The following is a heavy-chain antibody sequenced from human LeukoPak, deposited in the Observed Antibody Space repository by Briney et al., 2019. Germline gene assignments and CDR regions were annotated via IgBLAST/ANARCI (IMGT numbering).Heavy chain of an antibody. J-gene: IGHJ4*02. CDR3: AKAGAVVVVAAKFFDY. CDR2: ISGSGGST. D-gene: IGHD2-15*01. Sequence: LPGGSPRLSCAASGFTFSSYAMSWVRQAPGKGLEWVSAISGSGGSTYYADSVKGRFTISRDNSKNTLYLQMNSLRAEDTAVYYCAKAGAVVVVAAKFFDYWGQGTLVTVSS. CDR1: GFTFSSYA. V-gene: IGHV3-23*01.